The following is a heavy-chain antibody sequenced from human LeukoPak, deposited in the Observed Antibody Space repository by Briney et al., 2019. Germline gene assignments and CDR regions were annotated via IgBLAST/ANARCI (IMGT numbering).Heavy chain of an antibody. CDR1: GGSISSYY. D-gene: IGHD2-2*01. CDR2: IYYSGST. J-gene: IGHJ4*02. CDR3: ARHIFLEYQLLPYYFDY. V-gene: IGHV4-59*08. Sequence: SETLSLTCTVSGGSISSYYWSWIRQPPGKGLEWIGYIYYSGSTNYNPSLKSRVTMSVDTSKNQFSLKLSSVTAADTAVYYCARHIFLEYQLLPYYFDYWGQGTLVTVSS.